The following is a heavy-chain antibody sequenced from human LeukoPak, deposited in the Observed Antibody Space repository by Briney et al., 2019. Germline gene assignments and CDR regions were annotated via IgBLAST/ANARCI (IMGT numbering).Heavy chain of an antibody. V-gene: IGHV3-23*01. CDR2: ISGSGGST. CDR3: AKDRWVATTHDY. J-gene: IGHJ4*02. Sequence: GGSLRLSCAASGFTFSSYGMSWVRQAPGKGLEWVSAISGSGGSTYYADSVKGRFTISRDNSKNTLYLQMNSLRAEDTAVYYCAKDRWVATTHDYWGQGTLVTVSS. CDR1: GFTFSSYG. D-gene: IGHD5-12*01.